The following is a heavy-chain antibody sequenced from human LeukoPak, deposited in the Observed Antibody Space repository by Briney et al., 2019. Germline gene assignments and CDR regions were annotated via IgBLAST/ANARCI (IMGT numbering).Heavy chain of an antibody. V-gene: IGHV4-34*01. Sequence: SETLSLTCAVYGGSFSGYYWSWIRQPPGKGLEWIGEINHSGSTNYNPSLKSRVTISVDTSKNQFSLKLSSVTAADTAVYYCARALLLWFGELPNWFDPWGQGTLVTVSS. CDR1: GGSFSGYY. CDR3: ARALLLWFGELPNWFDP. J-gene: IGHJ5*02. CDR2: INHSGST. D-gene: IGHD3-10*01.